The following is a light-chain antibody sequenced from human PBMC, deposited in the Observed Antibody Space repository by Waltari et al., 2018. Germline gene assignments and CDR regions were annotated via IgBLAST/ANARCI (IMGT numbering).Light chain of an antibody. V-gene: IGKV3-20*01. CDR1: QSLTKRY. Sequence: VLTQSPGTLSLSPGERATLSCRASQSLTKRYLAWYQQKPGQAPRPLSYGASSRAAGIPDRFSGSGSGTDFSLTISRLEPEDSAVYYCQQYGSSVLYTFGQGTKLEIK. CDR3: QQYGSSVLYT. J-gene: IGKJ2*01. CDR2: GAS.